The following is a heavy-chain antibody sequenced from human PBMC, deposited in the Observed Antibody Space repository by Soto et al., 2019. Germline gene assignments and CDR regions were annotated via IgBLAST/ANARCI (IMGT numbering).Heavy chain of an antibody. J-gene: IGHJ4*02. Sequence: QVQLQQWGAGLLKPSETLSLTCAVYGGSFSGYYWSWVRQPPRKGLEWIGEINHCGSTNYNPSLMGRPTTSVGPSKSQFSRKLRCAPAADTGVYLCARRGAGSWNYRDHWGQGTLVTVSS. CDR2: INHCGST. CDR3: ARRGAGSWNYRDH. CDR1: GGSFSGYY. V-gene: IGHV4-34*01. D-gene: IGHD1-7*01.